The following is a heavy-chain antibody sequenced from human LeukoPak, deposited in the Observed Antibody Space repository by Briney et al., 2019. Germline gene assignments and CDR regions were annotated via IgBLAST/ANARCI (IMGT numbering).Heavy chain of an antibody. Sequence: GGSLRLSCAASGFTFSSYSMNWVRQAPGKGLEWVSSISSSSSYIYYADSVKGRFTISRDNAKNSLYLQMNSLRAEDTAVYCCARDSKGDYYDRSGYYGYYFDYWGQGTLVTISS. V-gene: IGHV3-21*01. CDR2: ISSSSSYI. D-gene: IGHD3-22*01. CDR1: GFTFSSYS. J-gene: IGHJ4*02. CDR3: ARDSKGDYYDRSGYYGYYFDY.